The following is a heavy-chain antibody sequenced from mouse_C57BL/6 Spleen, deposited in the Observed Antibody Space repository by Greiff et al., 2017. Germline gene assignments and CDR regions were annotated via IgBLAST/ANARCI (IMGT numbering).Heavy chain of an antibody. V-gene: IGHV2-2*01. J-gene: IGHJ4*01. D-gene: IGHD1-1*01. CDR1: GFSLTSYG. CDR3: ARNPPFITLMDY. CDR2: IWRGGST. Sequence: VQGVESGPGLVQPSPSLSITCTVSGFSLTSYGVHWVRQSPGQGLEWLGVIWRGGSTDYNAAFISRLSISKDNSKIQVFFKMNSLQADDTSIYYCARNPPFITLMDYWGQGTSVTVSS.